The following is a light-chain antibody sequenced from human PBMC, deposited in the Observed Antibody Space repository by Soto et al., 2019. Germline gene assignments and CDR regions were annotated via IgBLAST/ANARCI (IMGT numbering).Light chain of an antibody. V-gene: IGLV1-44*01. J-gene: IGLJ2*01. CDR3: AACDDSLNGPV. Sequence: QSVLTQPPSASGTPGQRVTISCSGSSSNIGSNTVNWYQQLPGTAPKLLIYSNNQRPSGVPDRFSGSKSGTSASLAISGLQSEDEADYYCAACDDSLNGPVFGGGTKLT. CDR1: SSNIGSNT. CDR2: SNN.